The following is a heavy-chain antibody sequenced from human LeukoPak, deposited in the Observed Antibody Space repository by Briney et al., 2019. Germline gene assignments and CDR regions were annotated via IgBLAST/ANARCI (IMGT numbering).Heavy chain of an antibody. CDR3: ARGMYLVLLDY. CDR2: IYYSGST. V-gene: IGHV4-31*03. Sequence: PSETLSLTCTVSGGSISSGGYYWSWIRQHPGKGLEWIGYIYYSGSTYYNPSLKSRVTISVDTSKNQFSLKLSSVTAADTAVYYCARGMYLVLLDYWGQGTLVTVSS. CDR1: GGSISSGGYY. J-gene: IGHJ4*02. D-gene: IGHD4/OR15-4a*01.